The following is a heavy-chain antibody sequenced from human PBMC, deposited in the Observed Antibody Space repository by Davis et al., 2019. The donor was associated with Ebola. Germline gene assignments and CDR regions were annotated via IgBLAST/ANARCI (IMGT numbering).Heavy chain of an antibody. J-gene: IGHJ4*02. V-gene: IGHV3-23*01. CDR2: ISGSGGST. Sequence: GESLKISCAASGFNFSSYAMSWVRQAPGKGLEWVSAISGSGGSTYYADSVKGRFTISRDNSKNTLYLQMNSLRAEDTAVYYCARDLGIAVAGTGDYWGQGTLVTVSS. CDR3: ARDLGIAVAGTGDY. D-gene: IGHD6-19*01. CDR1: GFNFSSYA.